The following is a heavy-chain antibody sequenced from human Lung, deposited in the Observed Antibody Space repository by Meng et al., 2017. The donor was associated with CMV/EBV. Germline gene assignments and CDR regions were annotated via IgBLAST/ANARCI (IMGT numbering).Heavy chain of an antibody. CDR1: GDMFSTYA. CDR2: LIPILNAP. D-gene: IGHD6-6*01. V-gene: IGHV1-69*10. Sequence: SVXVSXKASGDMFSTYAITWVRQAPGQGLEWMGELIPILNAPNYAQKLQGRVRITADKSTTTAYMELSSLRSDDTAVYYCARALREYSSSSSDSWGQGTLVTVSS. CDR3: ARALREYSSSSSDS. J-gene: IGHJ4*02.